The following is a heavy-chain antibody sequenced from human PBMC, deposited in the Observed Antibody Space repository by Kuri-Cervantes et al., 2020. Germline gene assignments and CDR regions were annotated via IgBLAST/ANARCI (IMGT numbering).Heavy chain of an antibody. V-gene: IGHV3-7*01. CDR3: ARMDTAMVHAFDI. J-gene: IGHJ3*02. Sequence: GGSLRLSCVASGFTFSSHWMSWVRQPPGKGLEWVGNIKQDGSEKYYADSVKGRFTISRDNAKNSEYLQMNSLRAEDTAVYYCARMDTAMVHAFDIWGQGTMVTVSS. CDR1: GFTFSSHW. D-gene: IGHD5-18*01. CDR2: IKQDGSEK.